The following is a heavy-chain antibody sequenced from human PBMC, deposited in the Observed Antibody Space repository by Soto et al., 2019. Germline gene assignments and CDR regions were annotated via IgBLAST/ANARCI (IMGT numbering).Heavy chain of an antibody. CDR1: GFTFSSYA. Sequence: EVQLVESGGGLVQPGGSLRLSCAASGFTFSSYAMHWVRQAPGKGLEYVSDITSSGGNTDYASSVKGRFTISRDNSKNTLYLQMGSLRAEDMVVYYCARRIPFGYGMDVWGQGTTVTVSS. CDR2: ITSSGGNT. J-gene: IGHJ6*02. V-gene: IGHV3-64*01. D-gene: IGHD2-21*01. CDR3: ARRIPFGYGMDV.